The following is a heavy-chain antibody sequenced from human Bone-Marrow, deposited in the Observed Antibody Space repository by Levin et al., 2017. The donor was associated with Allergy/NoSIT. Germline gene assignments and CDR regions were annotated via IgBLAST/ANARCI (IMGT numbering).Heavy chain of an antibody. J-gene: IGHJ3*02. V-gene: IGHV3-15*01. CDR3: TREARGAFDI. CDR1: GLTSSNAW. Sequence: GESLKISCAASGLTSSNAWMAWVRQAPGRGLEWVGLIKSKSDGGTTDFAAPVKGRFTISRDDSENTLYLQMDSLKTEDTAVYYCTREARGAFDIWGQGTMVTVSS. CDR2: IKSKSDGGTT.